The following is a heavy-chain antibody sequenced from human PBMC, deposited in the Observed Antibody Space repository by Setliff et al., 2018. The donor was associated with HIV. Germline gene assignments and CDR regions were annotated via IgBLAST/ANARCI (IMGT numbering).Heavy chain of an antibody. CDR2: IYPGDSDT. J-gene: IGHJ3*01. Sequence: GESLKISCKASGYNFANYWIGWVRQRPGKGLEWMGIIYPGDSDTKYSPSFQGQVSISADKSTSTAFLQWISLKASDTATYYCARQPSGFLNPKDSFDFWGQGIRVTVSS. V-gene: IGHV5-51*01. CDR1: GYNFANYW. CDR3: ARQPSGFLNPKDSFDF.